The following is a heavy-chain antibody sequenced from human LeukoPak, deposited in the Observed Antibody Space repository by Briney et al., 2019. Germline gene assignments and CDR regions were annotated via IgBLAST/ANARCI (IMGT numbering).Heavy chain of an antibody. D-gene: IGHD6-6*01. V-gene: IGHV4-59*08. J-gene: IGHJ6*02. CDR2: IQNSAIYRAKI. CDR3: ARLSSTLYYSMDV. Sequence: SETLSLTCAVSGGSISSYYRTWIRQPPGKGLEWVGYIQNSAIYRAKIKSSPSLQSRVSLSIDTSKNQVSLTVDSVTAADTAVYYCARLSSTLYYSMDVWGPGTAVTVSS. CDR1: GGSISSYY.